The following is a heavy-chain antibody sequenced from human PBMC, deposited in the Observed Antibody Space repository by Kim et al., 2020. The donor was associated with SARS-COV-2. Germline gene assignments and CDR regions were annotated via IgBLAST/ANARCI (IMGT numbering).Heavy chain of an antibody. CDR1: GFTFSDYY. Sequence: GGSLRLSCAASGFTFSDYYMSWIRQAPGKGLEWVSYISSSSSYTNYADSVKGRFTISRDNAKNSLYLQMNSLRAEDTAVYYCARVSFDFWSGYRPTYDYWGQGTLVTVSS. J-gene: IGHJ4*02. D-gene: IGHD3-3*01. CDR3: ARVSFDFWSGYRPTYDY. CDR2: ISSSSSYT. V-gene: IGHV3-11*05.